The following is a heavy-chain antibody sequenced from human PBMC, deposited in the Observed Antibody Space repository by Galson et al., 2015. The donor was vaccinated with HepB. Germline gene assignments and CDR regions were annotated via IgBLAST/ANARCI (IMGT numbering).Heavy chain of an antibody. CDR2: IDLSDSYT. Sequence: QSGAEVKKPGEPLRISCKGSGYSFTSYWIIWVRQMPGKGLEWMGRIDLSDSYTNYSPSFQGHVTISADKSISTAYLQWSGLKASDTAMYYCASASRSSYVYWGQGTLVTVSS. V-gene: IGHV5-10-1*01. CDR1: GYSFTSYW. CDR3: ASASRSSYVY. D-gene: IGHD6-6*01. J-gene: IGHJ4*02.